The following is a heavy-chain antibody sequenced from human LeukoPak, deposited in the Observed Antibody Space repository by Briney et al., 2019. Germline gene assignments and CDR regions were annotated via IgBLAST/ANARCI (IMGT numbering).Heavy chain of an antibody. D-gene: IGHD3-16*02. Sequence: GGSLRLSCAASGFTVTTNYMTWVRQAPGKGLEWVSIIYSGGYTDYADSVKGRFTISRDNSKNTLDLQMNSLRAEDTAVYYCARDSGTFMITFGGVIVIEEGRDWFDPWGQGTLVTVSS. V-gene: IGHV3-66*01. J-gene: IGHJ5*02. CDR2: IYSGGYT. CDR1: GFTVTTNY. CDR3: ARDSGTFMITFGGVIVIEEGRDWFDP.